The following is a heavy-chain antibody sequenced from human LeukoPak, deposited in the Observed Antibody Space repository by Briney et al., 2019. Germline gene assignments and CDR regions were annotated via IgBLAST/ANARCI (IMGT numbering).Heavy chain of an antibody. CDR3: ARGRYNWNYDY. D-gene: IGHD1-7*01. V-gene: IGHV4-59*01. Sequence: PSETLSLTCTASGGSISSYYWSWIRQPPGKGLEWIGYIYYSGSTNYNPSLKSRVTISVDTSKNQFSLKLSSVTAADTAVYYCARGRYNWNYDYWGQGTLVTVSS. CDR2: IYYSGST. CDR1: GGSISSYY. J-gene: IGHJ4*02.